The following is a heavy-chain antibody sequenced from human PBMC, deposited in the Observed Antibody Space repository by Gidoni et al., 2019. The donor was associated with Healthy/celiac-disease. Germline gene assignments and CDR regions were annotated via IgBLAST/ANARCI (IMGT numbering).Heavy chain of an antibody. J-gene: IGHJ4*01. CDR1: GDCSSSGHY. Sequence: QVQLQESGPGLVSPSETLSLTGTASGDCSSSGHYWGWIREPPGKGLELIGSIYHCESTYYNPSLKSLDSRSIVTSENQFSLQLRSVTAAGAAVYYWSSDRRTYYYGSGSYFSPLLDYWGQGTLVTVSS. V-gene: IGHV4-38-2*02. D-gene: IGHD3-10*01. CDR3: SSDRRTYYYGSGSYFSPLLDY. CDR2: IYHCEST.